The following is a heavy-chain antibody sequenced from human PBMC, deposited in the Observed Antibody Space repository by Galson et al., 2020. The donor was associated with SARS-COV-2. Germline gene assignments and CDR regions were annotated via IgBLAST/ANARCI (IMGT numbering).Heavy chain of an antibody. V-gene: IGHV3-21*06. CDR2: ITSSGSYT. Sequence: GESLKISCEASGFTFNEYSMNWVRKAPGKGLEWVSSITSSGSYTFFGDSVKGRFTISRDNAQNSVYLQMSSLRAEDTAVYYCARSRVILGSNAYFDYWGPGIVVTVSS. J-gene: IGHJ4*02. CDR3: ARSRVILGSNAYFDY. CDR1: GFTFNEYS. D-gene: IGHD1-26*01.